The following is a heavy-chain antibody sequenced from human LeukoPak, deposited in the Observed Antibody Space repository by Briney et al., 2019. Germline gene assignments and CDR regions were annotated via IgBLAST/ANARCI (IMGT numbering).Heavy chain of an antibody. CDR3: VKDNPLDY. CDR2: ISYDGSNK. Sequence: PGRSLRLSCAASGFTLSSYGMHWVRQAPGKGLEWVAVISYDGSNKYYADSVKGRFTISRDNSKNTLYLHINSLRAEDTAVYYCVKDNPLDYWGQGTLVIVSS. J-gene: IGHJ4*02. V-gene: IGHV3-30*18. D-gene: IGHD1-14*01. CDR1: GFTLSSYG.